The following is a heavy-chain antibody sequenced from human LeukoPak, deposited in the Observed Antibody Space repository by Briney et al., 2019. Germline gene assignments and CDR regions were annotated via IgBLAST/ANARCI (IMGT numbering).Heavy chain of an antibody. CDR2: INPSGGST. J-gene: IGHJ6*02. CDR1: GYTFTGYY. Sequence: ASVKVSCKASGYTFTGYYMHWVRQAPGQGLEWMGIINPSGGSTSYAQKFQGRVTMTRDTSTSTVYLELSSLRSEDTAVYYCARVGITMVRGVIINHGMDVWGQGTTVTVSS. CDR3: ARVGITMVRGVIINHGMDV. V-gene: IGHV1-46*01. D-gene: IGHD3-10*01.